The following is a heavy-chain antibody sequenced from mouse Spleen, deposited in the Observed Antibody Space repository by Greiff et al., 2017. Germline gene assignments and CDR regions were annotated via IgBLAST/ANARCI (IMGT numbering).Heavy chain of an antibody. CDR3: ARWRGGYFDV. V-gene: IGHV1-82*01. CDR1: GYAFSSSW. CDR2: IYPGDGDT. Sequence: QVQLQQSGPELVKPGASVKISCKASGYAFSSSWMNWVKQRPGKGLEWIGRIYPGDGDTNYNGKFKGKATLTADKSSSTAYMQLSSLTSEDSAVYFCARWRGGYFDVWGAGTTVTVSS. J-gene: IGHJ1*01.